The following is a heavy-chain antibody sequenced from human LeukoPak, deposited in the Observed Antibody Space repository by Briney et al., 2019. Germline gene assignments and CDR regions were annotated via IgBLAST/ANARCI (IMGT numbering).Heavy chain of an antibody. CDR2: ICYDGINK. V-gene: IGHV3-33*01. Sequence: GLEWVXXICYDGINKYYPDSVKGRFTISRDNSKNTLYLQMNSLRAEDTAVYYCARSETYYYDSSVAFDIWGQGTMVTVSS. CDR3: ARSETYYYDSSVAFDI. D-gene: IGHD3-22*01. J-gene: IGHJ3*02.